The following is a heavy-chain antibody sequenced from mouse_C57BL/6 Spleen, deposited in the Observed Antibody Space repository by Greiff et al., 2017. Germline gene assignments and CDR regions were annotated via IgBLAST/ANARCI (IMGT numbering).Heavy chain of an antibody. CDR1: GFSLSTSGMG. Sequence: QVTLKESGPGILQSSQTLSLTCSFSGFSLSTSGMGVSWIRQPSGKGLEWLAHIYWDDDKRYNPSLKSRLTISKDTSRNQVFLKITSVDTADTATYYCARSHYYGSSYDWYFDVWGTGTTVTVSS. J-gene: IGHJ1*03. CDR2: IYWDDDK. D-gene: IGHD1-1*01. V-gene: IGHV8-12*01. CDR3: ARSHYYGSSYDWYFDV.